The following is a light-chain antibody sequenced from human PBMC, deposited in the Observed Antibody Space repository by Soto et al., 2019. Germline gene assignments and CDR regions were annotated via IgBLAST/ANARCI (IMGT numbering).Light chain of an antibody. J-gene: IGKJ1*01. CDR3: QQYGSSPWT. CDR2: GAS. Sequence: EIVLTQSPGTLSLSPGERATLSCRASQSVSSSYLAWYQQKPGQAPRLLIYGASSRATGIPDRFSDSGSGTDFTLTISRLEPEEFAVYYCQQYGSSPWTFGQGTKVEIK. CDR1: QSVSSSY. V-gene: IGKV3-20*01.